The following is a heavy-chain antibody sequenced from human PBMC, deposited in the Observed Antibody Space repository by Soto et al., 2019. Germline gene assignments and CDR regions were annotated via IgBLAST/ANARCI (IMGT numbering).Heavy chain of an antibody. J-gene: IGHJ3*02. Sequence: EVQLVESGGGLVQPGGSLRLSCTASGFIVSDTYVNWVRQAPGKGLEWVSVISNRGDTHYADSVGGRFSLSRTISDNTLHLQMNNLRVEDTAVYYCAREPRYCRGGSCSITGDAYDIWGQGTMVTVSS. D-gene: IGHD2-15*01. CDR3: AREPRYCRGGSCSITGDAYDI. V-gene: IGHV3-66*01. CDR1: GFIVSDTY. CDR2: ISNRGDT.